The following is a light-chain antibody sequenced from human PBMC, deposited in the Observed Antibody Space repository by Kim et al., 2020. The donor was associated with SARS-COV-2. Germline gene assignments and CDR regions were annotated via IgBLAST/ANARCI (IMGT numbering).Light chain of an antibody. CDR3: QQYGSSPPYT. CDR2: RAS. V-gene: IGKV3-20*01. J-gene: IGKJ2*01. Sequence: SPGERATLSCRASQSVYGSYLAWYQQKPGQVPSLLIYRASSRATGIPDRFSGSGSGTDFTLTISRLEPEDFAVYYCQQYGSSPPYTFGQGTKLEI. CDR1: QSVYGSY.